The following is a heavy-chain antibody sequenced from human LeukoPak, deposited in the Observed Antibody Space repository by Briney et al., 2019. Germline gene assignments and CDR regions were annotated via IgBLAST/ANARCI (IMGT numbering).Heavy chain of an antibody. CDR2: IKQDGSEK. CDR1: GFTFSSYW. Sequence: GGSLRLSCAASGFTFSSYWMSWVRQAPGKGLEWVANIKQDGSEKYYVDSVKGRFTISRDNAKNSLYLQMNCLRAEDTAVYYCARDLQNYYDSSGYYYGYWGQGTLVTVSS. V-gene: IGHV3-7*01. D-gene: IGHD3-22*01. CDR3: ARDLQNYYDSSGYYYGY. J-gene: IGHJ4*02.